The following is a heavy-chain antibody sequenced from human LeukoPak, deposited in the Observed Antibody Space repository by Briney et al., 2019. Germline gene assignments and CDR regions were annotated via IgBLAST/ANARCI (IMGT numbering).Heavy chain of an antibody. CDR3: ARNDYGDYGIDY. D-gene: IGHD4-17*01. CDR1: GFIFRTYS. Sequence: GGSLSLSCASSGFIFRTYSMRWVRRARGKGLDWVSYISRSASSIYYADSVKGRFTTSRDNAKNSLYLQMNSLRAEDTAIYFCARNDYGDYGIDYWGQGTLVTVSS. J-gene: IGHJ4*02. V-gene: IGHV3-21*01. CDR2: ISRSASSI.